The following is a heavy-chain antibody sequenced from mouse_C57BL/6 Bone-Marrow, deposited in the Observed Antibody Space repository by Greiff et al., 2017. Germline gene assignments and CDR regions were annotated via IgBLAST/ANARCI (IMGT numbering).Heavy chain of an antibody. J-gene: IGHJ2*01. CDR3: AIYYGSSGGDY. CDR2: IYPGDGDT. CDR1: GYAFSSSW. V-gene: IGHV1-82*01. Sequence: VQLQQSGPELVKPGASVKISCKASGYAFSSSWMNWVKQRPGKGLEWIGRIYPGDGDTNCNGKFKGKATLTADKSSSTAYMQLSSLTSADSAVYFCAIYYGSSGGDYWGQGTTLTVSS. D-gene: IGHD1-1*01.